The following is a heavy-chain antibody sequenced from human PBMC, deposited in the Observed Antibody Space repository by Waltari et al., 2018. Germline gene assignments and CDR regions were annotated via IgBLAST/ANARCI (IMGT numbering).Heavy chain of an antibody. D-gene: IGHD2-15*01. V-gene: IGHV3-30*15. Sequence: QVQLVESGGGVVQPGTSLRLSCAASGFTFSSYAMHWVRQAPGKGLEWVAVISYDSINTFYADSVKGRFTISRDNSKNTLFLQMSSLRDDDTALYYCARRWVTGREAAPPDYWGQGTLVTVSS. J-gene: IGHJ4*02. CDR1: GFTFSSYA. CDR3: ARRWVTGREAAPPDY. CDR2: ISYDSINT.